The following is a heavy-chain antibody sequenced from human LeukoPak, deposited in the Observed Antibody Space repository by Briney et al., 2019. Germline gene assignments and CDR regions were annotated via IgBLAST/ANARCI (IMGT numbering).Heavy chain of an antibody. CDR1: GGCISSYY. V-gene: IGHV4-59*01. D-gene: IGHD5-18*01. CDR2: IYYSGST. CDR3: ARLGYSYGLDY. Sequence: SETLSPTCTVSGGCISSYYWSWIRQPPGKGLEWIGYIYYSGSTNYNPSLKSRVTISVDTSKNQFSLKLSSVTAADTAVYYCARLGYSYGLDYWGQGTLVTVSS. J-gene: IGHJ4*02.